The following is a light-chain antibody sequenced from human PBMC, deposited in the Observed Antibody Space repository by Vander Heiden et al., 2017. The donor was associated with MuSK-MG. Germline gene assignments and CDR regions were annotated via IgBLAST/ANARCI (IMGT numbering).Light chain of an antibody. CDR1: NSDIGHYDY. CDR2: DVS. J-gene: IGLJ2*01. CDR3: SSYAPRSTLV. Sequence: QSALTQPASVSGSPGQSITISCRGTNSDIGHYDYVCWFQQNPGKAPKLLIYDVSYRPSGVSHRFSGSKSGDTASLTISGLQPEDEGYYYCSSYAPRSTLVFGGGTKLTVL. V-gene: IGLV2-14*03.